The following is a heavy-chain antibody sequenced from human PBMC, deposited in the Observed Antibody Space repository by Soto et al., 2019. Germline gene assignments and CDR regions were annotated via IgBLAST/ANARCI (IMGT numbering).Heavy chain of an antibody. Sequence: SETLSLTCAVYGGSFSGYYWSWIRQPPGKGLEWIGEINHSGSTNYNPSLKSRVTISVDTSKNQFSLKLSSVTAADTAVYYCARKRKVDYYDSSGYPGRGWFDPWGQGTLVTVSS. CDR3: ARKRKVDYYDSSGYPGRGWFDP. CDR1: GGSFSGYY. D-gene: IGHD3-22*01. J-gene: IGHJ5*02. CDR2: INHSGST. V-gene: IGHV4-34*01.